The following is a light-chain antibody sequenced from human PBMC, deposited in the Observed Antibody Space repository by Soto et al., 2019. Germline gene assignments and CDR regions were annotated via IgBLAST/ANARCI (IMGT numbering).Light chain of an antibody. CDR1: QSVSSY. CDR3: QQRGNWPLT. CDR2: DAS. V-gene: IGKV3-11*01. J-gene: IGKJ4*01. Sequence: EVVMTQSPATLSVSPGEGATLSCRASQSVSSYLAWYQQKPGQAPRLLISDASNRATGIPARFSGSGSGTDFTLTISSLEPEDFAIYYCQQRGNWPLTFGGGTKVDIK.